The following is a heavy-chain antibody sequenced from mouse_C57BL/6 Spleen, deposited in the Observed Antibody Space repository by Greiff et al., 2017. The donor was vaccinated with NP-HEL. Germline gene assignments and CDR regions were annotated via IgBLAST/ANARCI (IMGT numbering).Heavy chain of an antibody. Sequence: VQLVESGAELVRPGASVKMSCKASGYTFTTYPIEWMKQNHGHSLEWIGNFHPDNDDTKYNEKFKGKATLTVEKSSSTVYLELSRLTSDDSAVYYCTRQSNYDAMDYWGQGTSVTVSS. V-gene: IGHV1-47*01. CDR3: TRQSNYDAMDY. J-gene: IGHJ4*01. CDR2: FHPDNDDT. CDR1: GYTFTTYP. D-gene: IGHD2-5*01.